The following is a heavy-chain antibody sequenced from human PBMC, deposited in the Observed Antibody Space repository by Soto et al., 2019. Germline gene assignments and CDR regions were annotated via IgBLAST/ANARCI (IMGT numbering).Heavy chain of an antibody. J-gene: IGHJ4*02. CDR3: SELGNYGN. V-gene: IGHV3-33*06. CDR2: ISHDGSDA. D-gene: IGHD1-7*01. CDR1: GFTFSNYG. Sequence: GGSLRLSCVASGFTFSNYGMHWVRQAPGKGPEWVSLISHDGSDAYYADSVKGRFTISRDNSKNTLYLQMNNLRAEDTAIYYCSELGNYGNWGLGTLVTGS.